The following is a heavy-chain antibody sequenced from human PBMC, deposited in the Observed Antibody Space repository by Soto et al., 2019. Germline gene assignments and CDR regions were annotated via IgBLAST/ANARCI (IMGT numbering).Heavy chain of an antibody. CDR2: INHSGST. CDR1: GGSFSGYY. CDR3: ARAYYDVWGGYLRSVYGMDV. Sequence: SETLSLTCAVYGGSFSGYYWSWIRQPPGKGLEWIGEINHSGSTNYNPSLKSRVTISVDTSKNQFSLKLSSVTAADTAVYYCARAYYDVWGGYLRSVYGMDVWGQGTTVTVSS. V-gene: IGHV4-34*01. D-gene: IGHD3-3*01. J-gene: IGHJ6*02.